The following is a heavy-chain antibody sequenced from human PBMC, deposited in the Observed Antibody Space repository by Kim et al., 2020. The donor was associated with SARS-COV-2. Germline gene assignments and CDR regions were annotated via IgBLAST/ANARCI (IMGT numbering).Heavy chain of an antibody. CDR1: SGSFSYYY. CDR2: IYYSGST. J-gene: IGHJ4*02. Sequence: SETLSLTCTVSSGSFSYYYWSWVRQPPGKALEWIGYIYYSGSTNYNPSLESRVNTSLDTSKNHFSLKLTSVTAADTAVYYCARGPTRNYFDYWGQGSLVTVSS. V-gene: IGHV4-59*13. CDR3: ARGPTRNYFDY.